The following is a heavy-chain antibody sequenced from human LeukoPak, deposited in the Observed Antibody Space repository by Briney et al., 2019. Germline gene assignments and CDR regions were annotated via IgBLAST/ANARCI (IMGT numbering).Heavy chain of an antibody. CDR3: ARTSFNAIDY. J-gene: IGHJ4*02. CDR2: IYHSGST. D-gene: IGHD2/OR15-2a*01. V-gene: IGHV4-4*02. CDR1: GGSISSNNW. Sequence: SETLSLTCAVSGGSISSNNWWSWVRPPPGKGLEWIGEIYHSGSTKYNPSLKSRVTISLDKSKNQFSLKLSSVTAADTAVYYCARTSFNAIDYWGQGTLVTVSS.